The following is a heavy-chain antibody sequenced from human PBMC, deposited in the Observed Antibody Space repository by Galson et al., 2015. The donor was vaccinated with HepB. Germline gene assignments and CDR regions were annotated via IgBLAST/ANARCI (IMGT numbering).Heavy chain of an antibody. CDR1: GYSFTSYW. CDR2: IYPGDSDT. V-gene: IGHV5-51*01. Sequence: QSGAEVKKPGESLKISCKGSGYSFTSYWIGWVRQMPGKGLEWMGIIYPGDSDTRYSPSFQGQVAISADKSISTAYLQWSSLKASDTAMYHCARPAFPTAMVPYYFDYWGQGTLVTVSS. D-gene: IGHD5-18*01. J-gene: IGHJ4*02. CDR3: ARPAFPTAMVPYYFDY.